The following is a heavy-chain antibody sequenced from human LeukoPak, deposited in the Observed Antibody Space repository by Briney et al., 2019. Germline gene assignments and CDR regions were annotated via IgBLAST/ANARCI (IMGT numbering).Heavy chain of an antibody. Sequence: GGSLRLSCAASGFTFDHYTMHWVRQAPGKGLEWVSLITRDGGSTFYSDSVKGRFTISRDNSRNSLFLQMSSLTTEDTALYYCANEAHQYFEHWGQGTLVIVAS. CDR2: ITRDGGST. V-gene: IGHV3-43*01. CDR1: GFTFDHYT. J-gene: IGHJ1*01. CDR3: ANEAHQYFEH.